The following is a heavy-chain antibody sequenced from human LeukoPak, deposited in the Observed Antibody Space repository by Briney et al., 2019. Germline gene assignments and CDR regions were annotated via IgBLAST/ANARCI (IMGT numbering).Heavy chain of an antibody. CDR1: GFTFSSYD. Sequence: GGSLRLSCAASGFTFSSYDMHWVRHATGKGLEWVSAIGTAGDTYYPGSVKGRFTISRENAKNSLYLQMNSLRAGDTAVYYCARGRPYYDYVWADNWFDPWGQGTLVTVSS. J-gene: IGHJ5*02. CDR2: IGTAGDT. V-gene: IGHV3-13*01. D-gene: IGHD3-16*01. CDR3: ARGRPYYDYVWADNWFDP.